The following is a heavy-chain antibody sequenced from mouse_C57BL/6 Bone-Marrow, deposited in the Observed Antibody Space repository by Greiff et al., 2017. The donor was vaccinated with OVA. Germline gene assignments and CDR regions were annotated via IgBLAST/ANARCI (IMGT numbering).Heavy chain of an antibody. CDR2: IRLKSDNYAT. D-gene: IGHD2-3*01. J-gene: IGHJ4*01. CDR1: GFTFSNYW. Sequence: EVMLVESGGGLVQPGGSMKLSCVASGFTFSNYWMNWVRQSPEKGLEWVAQIRLKSDNYATHYAESVKGRFTISRDDSKSSVYLQMNNLRAEDTGIYYCTDYDGYYAMDYWGQGTSVTGSS. V-gene: IGHV6-3*01. CDR3: TDYDGYYAMDY.